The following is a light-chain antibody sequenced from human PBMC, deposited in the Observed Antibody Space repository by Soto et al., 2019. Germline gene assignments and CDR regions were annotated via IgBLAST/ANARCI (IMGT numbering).Light chain of an antibody. CDR1: QNIYTW. CDR3: QQYYDFRT. Sequence: DIQMTQSPSTLSASVGDRVTITCRASQNIYTWLAWYQQKPGQAPNVLIFKASNLETGVPSRFSGNGAGTEFILTISSLQHDDFATYYCQQYYDFRTFGQGTKVEIK. V-gene: IGKV1-5*03. CDR2: KAS. J-gene: IGKJ1*01.